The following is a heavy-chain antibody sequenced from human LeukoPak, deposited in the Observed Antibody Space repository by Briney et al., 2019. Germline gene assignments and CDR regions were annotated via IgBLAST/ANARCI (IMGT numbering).Heavy chain of an antibody. V-gene: IGHV4-34*01. D-gene: IGHD3-3*01. CDR2: INHSGST. Sequence: SETLSLTCAVYGGSFSGYYWGWIRQPPGKGLEWIGEINHSGSTNYNPSLKSRVTISVDTSKNQFSLKLSSVTAADTAVYYCARGTLWSSYLPIYFDYWGQGTLVTVSS. J-gene: IGHJ4*02. CDR1: GGSFSGYY. CDR3: ARGTLWSSYLPIYFDY.